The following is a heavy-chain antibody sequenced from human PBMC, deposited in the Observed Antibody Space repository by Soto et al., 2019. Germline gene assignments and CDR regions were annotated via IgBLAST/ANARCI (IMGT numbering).Heavy chain of an antibody. CDR3: AKKDGTDGYYDAFDI. D-gene: IGHD3-22*01. CDR2: ISGGGGTT. CDR1: GFTFSNYA. V-gene: IGHV3-23*01. J-gene: IGHJ3*02. Sequence: EVQLLESGGDLVQPGESLRLSCTASGFTFSNYAMSWVRQAPGKGLEWVSTISGGGGTTYYADSVKGRFIISRDSSKNTLDLQMSSLRAEDTALYYCAKKDGTDGYYDAFDIWGRGTMVTVSS.